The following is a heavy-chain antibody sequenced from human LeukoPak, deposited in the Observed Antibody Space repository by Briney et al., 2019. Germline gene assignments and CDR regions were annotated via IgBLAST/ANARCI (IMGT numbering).Heavy chain of an antibody. Sequence: GGSLRLSCAASGFTVSSNYMSWVRQAPGKGLEWVSVIYSGGGTYYADSVKGRFTISRDNSKNTLYLQMNSLRAEDTAVYYCARDRPYDSSGYYYVLWGQGTLVTVSS. D-gene: IGHD3-22*01. CDR2: IYSGGGT. V-gene: IGHV3-66*01. J-gene: IGHJ4*02. CDR1: GFTVSSNY. CDR3: ARDRPYDSSGYYYVL.